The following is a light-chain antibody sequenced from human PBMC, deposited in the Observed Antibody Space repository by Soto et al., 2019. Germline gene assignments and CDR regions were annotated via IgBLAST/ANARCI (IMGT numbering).Light chain of an antibody. CDR1: QGISSY. Sequence: DIPLTQSPSFLSASVGDRVTITCRASQGISSYLAWYQQKPGKAPKLLIYAASTLQSVVPSRFSGSGSGTEFTLTISSLQPEDFATYYCQQLNSYPLTFGGGTKVEIK. CDR3: QQLNSYPLT. J-gene: IGKJ4*01. CDR2: AAS. V-gene: IGKV1-9*01.